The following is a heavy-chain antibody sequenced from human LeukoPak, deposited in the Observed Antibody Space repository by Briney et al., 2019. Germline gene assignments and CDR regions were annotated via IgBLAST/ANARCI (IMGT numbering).Heavy chain of an antibody. V-gene: IGHV4-31*11. J-gene: IGHJ4*02. CDR3: ARGDNYYDSSGYFIIDY. Sequence: SETLSLTCAVSGGSISSGGYYWSWLRQHPGKGLEWIGYIYYSGSTYYNPSLKSRVTISVDTSKNQFSLKLSSVTAADTAVYYCARGDNYYDSSGYFIIDYWGQGTLVTVSS. D-gene: IGHD3-22*01. CDR2: IYYSGST. CDR1: GGSISSGGYY.